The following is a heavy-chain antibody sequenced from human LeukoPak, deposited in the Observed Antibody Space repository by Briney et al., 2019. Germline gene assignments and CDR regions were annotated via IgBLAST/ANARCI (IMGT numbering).Heavy chain of an antibody. J-gene: IGHJ4*02. CDR1: GFTFTTYW. V-gene: IGHV3-7*01. CDR2: IKQDGTEK. D-gene: IGHD3-10*01. CDR3: AKVANYYYGSENYYLFEH. Sequence: GESLRLSCAASGFTFTTYWMSWVRQAPGKGLEWVANIKQDGTEKYYVDSVKGRFTISRDNAKNSLYLQMNSLRVEDTAVYYCAKVANYYYGSENYYLFEHWGQGTPVTASS.